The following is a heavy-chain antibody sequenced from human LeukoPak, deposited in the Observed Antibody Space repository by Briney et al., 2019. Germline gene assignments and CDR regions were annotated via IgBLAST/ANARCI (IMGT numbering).Heavy chain of an antibody. Sequence: PGGSLRLSCAASGFTVRSNYMSGVRQAPGKGVEWVSVIYSGGSTYYADSVKGRFTISRDNSKNTLYLQMNSLRAEDTAVYYCARDGGRYCSGGSCYSDWGQGTLVTVSS. J-gene: IGHJ4*02. V-gene: IGHV3-53*01. D-gene: IGHD2-15*01. CDR1: GFTVRSNY. CDR2: IYSGGST. CDR3: ARDGGRYCSGGSCYSD.